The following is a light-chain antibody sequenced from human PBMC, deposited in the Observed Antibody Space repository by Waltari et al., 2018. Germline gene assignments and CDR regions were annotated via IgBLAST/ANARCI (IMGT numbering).Light chain of an antibody. V-gene: IGLV3-25*03. CDR1: ALPNLS. Sequence: SYELTQSPSLSVSPGQTARITCSGDALPNLSAYWYQQKPGQAPVLVMYKDSERPSRIPERLSGSSSGTTVTLTITAVQAEDEADYYCHSADNSNSYPVFGGGTKLTVL. CDR3: HSADNSNSYPV. CDR2: KDS. J-gene: IGLJ2*01.